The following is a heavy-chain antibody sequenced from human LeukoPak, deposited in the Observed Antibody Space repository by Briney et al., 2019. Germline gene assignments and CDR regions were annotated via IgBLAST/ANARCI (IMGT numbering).Heavy chain of an antibody. CDR3: ARGFIAAAGTLGY. J-gene: IGHJ4*02. V-gene: IGHV1-2*02. D-gene: IGHD6-13*01. Sequence: ASVKVSCKASGYTFTGHYMHWVRQAPGQGLEWMGWINPNSGGTNYAQKFQGRVTMARDTSISTAYMELSRLRSDDTAVYYCARGFIAAAGTLGYWGQGTLVTVSS. CDR2: INPNSGGT. CDR1: GYTFTGHY.